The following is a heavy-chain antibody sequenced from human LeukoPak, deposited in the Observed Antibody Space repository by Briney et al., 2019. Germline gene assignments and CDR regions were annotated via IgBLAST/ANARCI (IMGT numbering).Heavy chain of an antibody. V-gene: IGHV4-61*10. J-gene: IGHJ2*01. CDR2: ISYSGST. D-gene: IGHD1-26*01. Sequence: SQTLSLTCTVSGGSISSGSYYWSWIRQPAGKGLEWIGYISYSGSTSYNPSLRSRVTISVDTSKNQFSLKLSSVTAADTAVYYCATDGNFDLWGRGTLVTVSS. CDR3: ATDGNFDL. CDR1: GGSISSGSYY.